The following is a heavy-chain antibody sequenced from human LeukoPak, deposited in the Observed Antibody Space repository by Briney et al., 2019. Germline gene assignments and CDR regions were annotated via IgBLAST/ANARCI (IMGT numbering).Heavy chain of an antibody. V-gene: IGHV3-48*03. J-gene: IGHJ6*03. CDR1: GFTFSSYE. CDR2: ISSSGSTI. CDR3: ARAIAVGYMDV. D-gene: IGHD6-19*01. Sequence: GGSLRLSCAASGFTFSSYEMNWVRQAPGKGLEWVSYISSSGSTIYYADSVKGRFTISRDNAKNSLYLQMTSLRVDDTAVYYCARAIAVGYMDVWGKGTTVTISS.